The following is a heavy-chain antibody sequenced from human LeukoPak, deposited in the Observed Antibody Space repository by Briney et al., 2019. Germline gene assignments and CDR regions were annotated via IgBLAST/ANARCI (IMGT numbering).Heavy chain of an antibody. D-gene: IGHD2-21*02. J-gene: IGHJ6*03. CDR1: GYTFTSYG. CDR2: ISAYNGNT. V-gene: IGHV1-18*01. CDR3: ARGVTARPHEKPYYYMDV. Sequence: ASVKVSCKASGYTFTSYGISWVRQAPGQGLEWMGWISAYNGNTNYAQKLQGRVTITADESTSTAYMELSSLRSEDTAVYYCARGVTARPHEKPYYYMDVWGKGTTVTVSS.